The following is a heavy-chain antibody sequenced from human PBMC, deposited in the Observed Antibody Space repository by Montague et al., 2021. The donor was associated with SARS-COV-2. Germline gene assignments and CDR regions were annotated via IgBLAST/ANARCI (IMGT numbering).Heavy chain of an antibody. Sequence: SETLSLTCTVSGDSITNNYYWGWIRQPPGKGLEWIGTIYHSGTTYYNPSLKSRVTISVDTSNNQFSLKQTSVTAADTAVYYCARRHIVASNRAFDYWGQGTLVTVSS. D-gene: IGHD2-21*01. CDR2: IYHSGTT. CDR3: ARRHIVASNRAFDY. V-gene: IGHV4-38-2*02. CDR1: GDSITNNYY. J-gene: IGHJ4*02.